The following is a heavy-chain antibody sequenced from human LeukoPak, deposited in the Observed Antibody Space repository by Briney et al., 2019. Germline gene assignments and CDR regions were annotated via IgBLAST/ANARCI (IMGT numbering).Heavy chain of an antibody. CDR2: IIPIFGTA. D-gene: IGHD4-17*01. J-gene: IGHJ4*02. CDR1: VGTGSSYA. Sequence: SVKVSCKASVGTGSSYAISWVRQAPGQGLEWMGRIIPIFGTANYAQNFQGRVTITTDESTSTAYMELSSLRSEDTAVYYCARVASHGDYDYFDYWGQGTLVTVSS. CDR3: ARVASHGDYDYFDY. V-gene: IGHV1-69*05.